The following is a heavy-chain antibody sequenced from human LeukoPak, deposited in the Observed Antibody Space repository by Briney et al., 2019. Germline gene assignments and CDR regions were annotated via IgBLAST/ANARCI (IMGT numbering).Heavy chain of an antibody. V-gene: IGHV4-38-2*02. CDR3: ARAIYDSSGYLYQYYYYMDV. Sequence: SETLSLTCTVTGYSISSGYYWGWIRQSPGRGLEWIESIYHSGSTYYNPALKSRVTLSIDTSKNQFSLKLSSVTAADTAVYYCARAIYDSSGYLYQYYYYMDVWGKGTTVTVSS. CDR1: GYSISSGYY. CDR2: IYHSGST. D-gene: IGHD3-22*01. J-gene: IGHJ6*03.